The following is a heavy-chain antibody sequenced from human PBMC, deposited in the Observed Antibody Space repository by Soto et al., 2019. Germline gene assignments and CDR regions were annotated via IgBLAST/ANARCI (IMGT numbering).Heavy chain of an antibody. CDR3: AKTPRQWLVYFDY. V-gene: IGHV3-23*01. J-gene: IGHJ4*02. Sequence: EVQLLESGGGLVQPGGSLRLSCAASGSTFSKYAIAWVHQAQGKGIEWVSGISGSGGTTYYADSVKGRFTISRDNSKDTLHLQMNSLRAEDTAVYYCAKTPRQWLVYFDYWGQGALVTVSS. D-gene: IGHD6-19*01. CDR1: GSTFSKYA. CDR2: ISGSGGTT.